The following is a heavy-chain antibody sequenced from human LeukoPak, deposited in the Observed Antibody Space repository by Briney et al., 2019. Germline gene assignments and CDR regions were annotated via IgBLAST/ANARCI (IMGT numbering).Heavy chain of an antibody. CDR3: SRVMGGGVVTGIFHYYGMDG. D-gene: IGHD2-21*02. CDR2: IKQDGSEK. V-gene: IGHV3-7*01. CDR1: GFTFSSYW. J-gene: IGHJ6*02. Sequence: GGSLRLSCAASGFTFSSYWMSWVRQAPGKGLEWVANIKQDGSEKYYVDSVKGRFTISRDNAKNSLYLQMNSLRAEDTAVYYWSRVMGGGVVTGIFHYYGMDGWGQGTTVTVSS.